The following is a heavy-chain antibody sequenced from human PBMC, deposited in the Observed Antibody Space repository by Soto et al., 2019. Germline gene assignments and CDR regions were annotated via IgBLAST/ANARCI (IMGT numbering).Heavy chain of an antibody. CDR2: FDPEDGET. CDR3: ATDERSRFLWLGELFPRFDF. Sequence: QVQLVQSGAEVKKPGASVKVSCKVSGYSLTELSIHWVRQAPGKGLEWMGGFDPEDGETIYAQKFQGRVTMTEDTSTDTAYMELSSLSSEDTAFYYCATDERSRFLWLGELFPRFDFWGQGTLVTVSS. D-gene: IGHD3-10*01. V-gene: IGHV1-24*01. J-gene: IGHJ4*02. CDR1: GYSLTELS.